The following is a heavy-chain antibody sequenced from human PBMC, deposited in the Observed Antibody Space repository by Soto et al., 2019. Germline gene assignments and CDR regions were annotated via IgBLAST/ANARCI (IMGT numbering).Heavy chain of an antibody. CDR1: GGTFSSYA. CDR2: IIPIFDTA. CDR3: ARGYCSSTSCYTYYYYGMDV. V-gene: IGHV1-69*01. D-gene: IGHD2-2*02. Sequence: QVQLVQSGAEVKKPGSSVKVSCKASGGTFSSYAISWVRQAPGQGLEWMGGIIPIFDTANYAQKFQGRVTITADESTSTAYMELSSLRSEDTAVYYCARGYCSSTSCYTYYYYGMDVWGQGTTVTVSS. J-gene: IGHJ6*02.